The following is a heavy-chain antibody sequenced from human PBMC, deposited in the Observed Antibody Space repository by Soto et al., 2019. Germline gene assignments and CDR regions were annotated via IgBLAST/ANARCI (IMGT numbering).Heavy chain of an antibody. Sequence: QVQLQESGPGLVKPSQTLSLTCTVSGGSISSGGYYWSWIRHHPGKGLEWIGYIYYSGSTYYNPSRKCRVTISVDTSKNQFSLKLSSVTAADTAVYYCARGYNWNDYDWFDPWGQGTLVTVSS. V-gene: IGHV4-31*03. CDR1: GGSISSGGYY. J-gene: IGHJ5*02. CDR2: IYYSGST. CDR3: ARGYNWNDYDWFDP. D-gene: IGHD1-1*01.